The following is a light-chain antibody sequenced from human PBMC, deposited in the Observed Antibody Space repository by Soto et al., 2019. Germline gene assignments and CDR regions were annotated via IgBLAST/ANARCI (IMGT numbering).Light chain of an antibody. CDR2: DAS. Sequence: EIVLTQSPATLSLSPGERATLSCRASQSVSSYLAWYQQKPGQAPRLLIYDASNRATGIPARFRGSGSGTDFTLTISSLEPDDFAVYYCQQRSNWPWTFGQGTKVDIK. J-gene: IGKJ1*01. V-gene: IGKV3-11*01. CDR3: QQRSNWPWT. CDR1: QSVSSY.